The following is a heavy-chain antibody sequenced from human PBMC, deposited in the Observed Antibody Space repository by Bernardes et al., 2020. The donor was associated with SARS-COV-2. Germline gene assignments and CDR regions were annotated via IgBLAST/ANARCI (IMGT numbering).Heavy chain of an antibody. CDR3: GKVTDGYISD. CDR1: GFTFSSSA. V-gene: IGHV3-23*01. J-gene: IGHJ4*02. D-gene: IGHD2-21*01. CDR2: ISPSGGTT. Sequence: GGSLRLSCIASGFTFSSSAVRWVRQAPGKGLKWVPGISPSGGTTDYDDSVQGRFTISRDNSKNTLYLQMNSLRVEDTAVYYCGKVTDGYISDWGQGTLVTVSS.